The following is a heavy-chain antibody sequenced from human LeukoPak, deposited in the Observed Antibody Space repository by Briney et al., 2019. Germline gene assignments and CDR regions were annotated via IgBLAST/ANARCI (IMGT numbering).Heavy chain of an antibody. CDR1: GYTFTSYD. Sequence: GASVKVSCKASGYTFTSYDINWVRQATGQGLEWMGWMSPGSGNTGYAQKFQGRVTMTRDTSIRTAYMEVSSLRSGDTAVYYCARGAYYDLWSGSTQHAFDIWGQGTMVTVSS. D-gene: IGHD3-3*01. CDR3: ARGAYYDLWSGSTQHAFDI. CDR2: MSPGSGNT. V-gene: IGHV1-8*01. J-gene: IGHJ3*02.